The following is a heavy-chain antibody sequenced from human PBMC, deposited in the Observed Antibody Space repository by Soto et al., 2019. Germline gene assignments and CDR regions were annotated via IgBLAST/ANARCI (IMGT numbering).Heavy chain of an antibody. D-gene: IGHD2-2*01. V-gene: IGHV4-59*01. CDR3: ARDRSCSSTSCYSDYYYMDV. Sequence: SETLSLTCTVSGGSISSYYWSWIRQPPGKGLEWIGYIYYSGSTNYNPSLKSRFTISVDTSKNQFSLKLSSVTAADTAVYYCARDRSCSSTSCYSDYYYMDVWGKGTTVTVSS. CDR1: GGSISSYY. J-gene: IGHJ6*03. CDR2: IYYSGST.